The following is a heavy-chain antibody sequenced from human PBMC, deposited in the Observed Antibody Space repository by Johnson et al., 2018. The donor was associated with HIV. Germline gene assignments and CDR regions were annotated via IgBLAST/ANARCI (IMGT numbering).Heavy chain of an antibody. CDR2: IKQDGSEK. D-gene: IGHD4-17*01. V-gene: IGHV3-7*05. CDR3: ARSRGYGDYLGNAFDI. CDR1: GFTFSSYW. Sequence: EVQVLESGGGLVQPGGSLRLSCAASGFTFSSYWMSWVRQAPGKGLEWVANIKQDGSEKYYVDSVKGRFTISRDNAKNSLYLQMNSLRAEDTAVYYCARSRGYGDYLGNAFDIWGQGTMVTVSS. J-gene: IGHJ3*02.